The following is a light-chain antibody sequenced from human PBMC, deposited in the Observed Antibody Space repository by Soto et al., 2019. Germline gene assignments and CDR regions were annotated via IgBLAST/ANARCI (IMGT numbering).Light chain of an antibody. J-gene: IGKJ2*01. CDR3: QQSYSTPPYT. CDR2: AAS. V-gene: IGKV1-39*01. CDR1: QSISSY. Sequence: DIQMTQSPSSLSASVGDRVTITCRASQSISSYLNWYQQKPEKAPKLLIYAASSLQSGVPSRFSGSGSGTDFTLTISSLQPEDFATYYCQQSYSTPPYTFGQGTKLEIK.